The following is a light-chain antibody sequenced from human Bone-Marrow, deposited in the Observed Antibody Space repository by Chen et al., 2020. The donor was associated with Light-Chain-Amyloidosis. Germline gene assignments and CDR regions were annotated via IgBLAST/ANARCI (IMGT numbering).Light chain of an antibody. Sequence: SYELTQPPSVSVYPGQTASITCSGDKLGDKYACWYQQKPGQSPVLVIYQDSKRPSGIPERFSGSNSGNTATLTISGTQAMDEADYYCQAWDSRVFGTGTKVTVL. V-gene: IGLV3-1*01. CDR2: QDS. CDR1: KLGDKY. CDR3: QAWDSRV. J-gene: IGLJ1*01.